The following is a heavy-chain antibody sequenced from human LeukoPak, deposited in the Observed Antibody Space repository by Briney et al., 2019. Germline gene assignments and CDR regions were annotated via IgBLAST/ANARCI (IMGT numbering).Heavy chain of an antibody. V-gene: IGHV1-69*04. Sequence: ASVKVSCKASGGTFSSYAISWVRQAPGQGLEWMGRIIPILGIANYAQKFQGRVTITADKSTSTAYMELGSLRSEDTAVYYCARDSDPKYGDYGYWYFDLWGRGTLVTVSS. J-gene: IGHJ2*01. CDR1: GGTFSSYA. CDR2: IIPILGIA. D-gene: IGHD4-17*01. CDR3: ARDSDPKYGDYGYWYFDL.